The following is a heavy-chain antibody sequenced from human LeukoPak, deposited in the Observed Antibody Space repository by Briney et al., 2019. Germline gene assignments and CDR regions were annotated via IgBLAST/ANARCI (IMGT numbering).Heavy chain of an antibody. Sequence: PGGSLRLSCAASGFTFSSYAMSWVRQAPGKGLEWVSAISGSGGSTYYADSVKGRFTISRDNSKNTLYLQMNSLRAEDTAVYYCAKDPTFNAYLLRYFDWLDPKDYWGQGTLVTVSS. J-gene: IGHJ4*02. D-gene: IGHD3-9*01. CDR1: GFTFSSYA. V-gene: IGHV3-23*01. CDR2: ISGSGGST. CDR3: AKDPTFNAYLLRYFDWLDPKDY.